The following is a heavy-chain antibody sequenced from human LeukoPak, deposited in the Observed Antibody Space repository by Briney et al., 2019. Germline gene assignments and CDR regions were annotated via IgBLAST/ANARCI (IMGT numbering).Heavy chain of an antibody. CDR2: IYWNDDK. D-gene: IGHD3-22*01. J-gene: IGHJ5*02. Sequence: ESGPTLVKPTQTLTLTCTFSGFSLSTSGVGVGWIRQPPGKALEWLALIYWNDDKRYSPSLKSRLTITKDTSKNQVVLTMTNMDPVDTATYYCAHSGYDPLQVRSDPWGQGTLVTVSS. CDR1: GFSLSTSGVG. CDR3: AHSGYDPLQVRSDP. V-gene: IGHV2-5*01.